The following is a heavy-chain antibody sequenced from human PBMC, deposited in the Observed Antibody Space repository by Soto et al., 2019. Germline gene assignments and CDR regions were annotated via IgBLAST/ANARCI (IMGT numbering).Heavy chain of an antibody. CDR1: GFTFSSYS. CDR3: ARDPRPVNLRYFDWLFSPYFDY. D-gene: IGHD3-9*01. V-gene: IGHV3-21*01. CDR2: ISSSSSYI. Sequence: EVQLVESGGGLVKPGGSLRLSCAASGFTFSSYSMNWVRQAPGKELEWVSSISSSSSYIYYADSVKGRFTISRDNAKNSLYLQMNSLRAEDTAVYYCARDPRPVNLRYFDWLFSPYFDYWGQGTLVTVSS. J-gene: IGHJ4*02.